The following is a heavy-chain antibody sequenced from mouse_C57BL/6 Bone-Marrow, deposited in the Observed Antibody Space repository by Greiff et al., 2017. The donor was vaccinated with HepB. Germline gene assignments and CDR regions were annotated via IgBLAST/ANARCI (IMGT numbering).Heavy chain of an antibody. J-gene: IGHJ2*01. D-gene: IGHD1-1*01. V-gene: IGHV1-69*01. CDR2: IDPSDSYT. Sequence: VQLQQPGAELVMPGASVKLSCKASGYTFTSYWMHWVKQRPGQGLEWIGEIDPSDSYTNYNQKFKGKSTLTVDKSSSTAYMQLSSLTSEDSAVYCCARGGTVVARNFDYWGQGTTLTVSS. CDR3: ARGGTVVARNFDY. CDR1: GYTFTSYW.